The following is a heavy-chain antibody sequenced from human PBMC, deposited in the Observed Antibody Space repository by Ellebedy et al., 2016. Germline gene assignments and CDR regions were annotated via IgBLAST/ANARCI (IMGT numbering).Heavy chain of an antibody. J-gene: IGHJ4*02. CDR2: IYYTGST. CDR1: GGSISYTYDY. V-gene: IGHV4-39*01. D-gene: IGHD4-17*01. CDR3: ARLPLADYDFDY. Sequence: SETLSLXXTVSGGSISYTYDYWVWIRQPPGKGLEWIGSIYYTGSTYYNPSLKSRVTISADTSKNQFSLRLSSVIAADTAVYYCARLPLADYDFDYWGQGTLVTVFS.